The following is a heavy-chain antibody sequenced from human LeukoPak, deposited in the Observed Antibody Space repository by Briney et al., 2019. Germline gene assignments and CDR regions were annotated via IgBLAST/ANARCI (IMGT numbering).Heavy chain of an antibody. Sequence: ASVKVSCKASGYTFTSYAIHWVRQAPGQRLEWMGWISAGNGNTKYSQNFQGRVTFISNTSATTAFMELSSLRSEDTAVYYCARSHTMIVVAPDYWGQGTLVTVSS. CDR1: GYTFTSYA. V-gene: IGHV1-3*01. D-gene: IGHD3-22*01. CDR2: ISAGNGNT. J-gene: IGHJ4*02. CDR3: ARSHTMIVVAPDY.